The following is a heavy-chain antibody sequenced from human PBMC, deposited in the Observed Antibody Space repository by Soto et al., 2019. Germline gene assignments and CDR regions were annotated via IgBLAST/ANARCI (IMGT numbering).Heavy chain of an antibody. CDR1: WYKVSTWHNFTSYW. Sequence: GESLQISCMVSWYKVSTWHNFTSYWIAWVRQMPGEGLEWMGIIYPGDSDTRYSPSFQGQVTISADKSISTAYLQWRSLKASDTAMYYCARKYCLTTSCARLAFDFWGQGTMVTVSS. J-gene: IGHJ3*01. CDR3: ARKYCLTTSCARLAFDF. V-gene: IGHV5-51*01. CDR2: IYPGDSDT. D-gene: IGHD2-2*01.